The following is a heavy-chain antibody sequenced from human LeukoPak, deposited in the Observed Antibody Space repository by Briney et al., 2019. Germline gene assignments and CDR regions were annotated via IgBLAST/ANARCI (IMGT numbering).Heavy chain of an antibody. CDR3: ARGMTWSAY. CDR1: GFTFSSYR. D-gene: IGHD2-21*02. Sequence: GGSLRLSRAASGFTFSSYRMNWVRQAPGKGLESVSYISSGSSSIYYADSVKGRFTISRDNAKNSLYLQMNSLRAEDTALYYCARGMTWSAYWGQGTLVAVAS. CDR2: ISSGSSSI. J-gene: IGHJ4*02. V-gene: IGHV3-21*01.